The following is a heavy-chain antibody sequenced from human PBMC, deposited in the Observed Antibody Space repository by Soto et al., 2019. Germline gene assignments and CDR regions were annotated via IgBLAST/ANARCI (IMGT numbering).Heavy chain of an antibody. CDR3: TRHLETGDLNFDY. D-gene: IGHD4-17*01. CDR1: GFTFSGSA. CDR2: IRSKAKSYAT. V-gene: IGHV3-73*01. Sequence: GGSLRLSCAASGFTFSGSAMHWVRQASGKGLEWVGRIRSKAKSYATAYAASVKGRFTISRDDSKNTAYLQMNSLKTEDTAVYYCTRHLETGDLNFDYWGQGTLVTVSS. J-gene: IGHJ4*02.